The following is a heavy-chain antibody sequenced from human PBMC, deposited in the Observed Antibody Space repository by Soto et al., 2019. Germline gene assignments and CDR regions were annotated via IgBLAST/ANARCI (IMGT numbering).Heavy chain of an antibody. CDR1: GGSVISGSYY. CDR2: IYYSGST. CDR3: ARDESFDS. J-gene: IGHJ4*02. Sequence: SETLSLTCTVSGGSVISGSYYWSWIRQPPGKGLEWIGYIYYSGSTNYNPSLKSRVTILVDTSKNQFSLKLSSVTAADTAVYYCARDESFDSWGQGTLVTVPS. V-gene: IGHV4-61*01.